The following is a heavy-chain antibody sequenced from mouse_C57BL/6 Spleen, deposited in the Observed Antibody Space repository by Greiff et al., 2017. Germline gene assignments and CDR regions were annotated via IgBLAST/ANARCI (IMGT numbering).Heavy chain of an antibody. CDR1: GYAFTNYL. CDR2: INPGSGGT. V-gene: IGHV1-54*01. Sequence: QVQLQQSGAELVRPGTSVKVSCKASGYAFTNYLIEWVKQRPGQGLEWIGVINPGSGGTNYNEKFKGKATLTADKSSSTAYMQLSSLTSEDSAVYFCAKGAHYGPFAYWGQGTLVTVSA. D-gene: IGHD1-1*01. CDR3: AKGAHYGPFAY. J-gene: IGHJ3*01.